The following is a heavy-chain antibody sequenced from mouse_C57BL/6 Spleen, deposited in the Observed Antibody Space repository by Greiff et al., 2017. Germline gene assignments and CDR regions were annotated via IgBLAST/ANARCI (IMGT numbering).Heavy chain of an antibody. D-gene: IGHD2-4*01. V-gene: IGHV1S26*01. CDR3: ARGDYDYGVDD. CDR2: INPSSGYT. J-gene: IGHJ2*01. Sequence: LQESGPELVKPGASVKMSCKASGYTFTSYTMHWVKQRPGQGLEWIGYINPSSGYTKYTQKFKDKAKFTADKSPSTAYMQMSSLTSEDSAVYYCARGDYDYGVDDGGQGTTRTVSS. CDR1: GYTFTSYT.